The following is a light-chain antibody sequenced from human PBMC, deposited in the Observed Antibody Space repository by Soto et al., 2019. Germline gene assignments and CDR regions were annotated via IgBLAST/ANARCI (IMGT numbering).Light chain of an antibody. CDR1: SSDVGGYNY. CDR3: SSYTSSSTSVV. CDR2: DVS. J-gene: IGLJ2*01. V-gene: IGLV2-14*01. Sequence: QSALTQPASVSGSPGQSITISCTGTSSDVGGYNYVSWYQQHPGKAPKLMIYDVSNRPSGVSNRFAGSKSGNTASLTISGLQAEYDADYYCSSYTSSSTSVVFGGGTKLTVL.